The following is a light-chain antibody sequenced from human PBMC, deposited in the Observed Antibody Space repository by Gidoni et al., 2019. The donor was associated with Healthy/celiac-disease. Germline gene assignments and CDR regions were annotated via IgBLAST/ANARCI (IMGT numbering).Light chain of an antibody. J-gene: IGKJ3*01. V-gene: IGKV1-39*01. Sequence: DIQMTQSPSSLSASVGDRVTITCRASQSISSYLNWYQQKPGKAPKLLIYAASSLQSGVPSRFSGSGSGTDFILTISSLQPEDFATYYCQQSYSNPFXXXPGTKVDIK. CDR3: QQSYSNPFX. CDR2: AAS. CDR1: QSISSY.